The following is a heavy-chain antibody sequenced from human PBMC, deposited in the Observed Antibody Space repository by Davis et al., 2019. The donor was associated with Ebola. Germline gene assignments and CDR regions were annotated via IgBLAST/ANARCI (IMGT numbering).Heavy chain of an antibody. Sequence: GGSLRLSCAASGFTFSSYGMHWVRQAPGKGLEWVAFIRYDGSNKYYADSVKGRFTISRDNSKNTLYLQMNSLRAEDTAVYYCAKPDYGHKTGPNDYWGQGTLVTVSS. V-gene: IGHV3-30*02. CDR3: AKPDYGHKTGPNDY. CDR1: GFTFSSYG. J-gene: IGHJ4*02. D-gene: IGHD4-17*01. CDR2: IRYDGSNK.